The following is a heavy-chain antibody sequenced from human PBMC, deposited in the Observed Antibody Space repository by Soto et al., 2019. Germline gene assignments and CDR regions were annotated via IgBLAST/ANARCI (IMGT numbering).Heavy chain of an antibody. CDR1: GGTFSSYA. J-gene: IGHJ5*02. V-gene: IGHV1-69*01. Sequence: QVQLVQSGAEVKKPGSSVKVSCKASGGTFSSYAISWVRQAPGQGLEWMGGIIPIFGTANYAQKFQGRVTITADESTSTAYMELSSLRSEDTAVYYCARDNVVYYYDSSSSNWFDPWGQGTLVTVSS. D-gene: IGHD3-22*01. CDR2: IIPIFGTA. CDR3: ARDNVVYYYDSSSSNWFDP.